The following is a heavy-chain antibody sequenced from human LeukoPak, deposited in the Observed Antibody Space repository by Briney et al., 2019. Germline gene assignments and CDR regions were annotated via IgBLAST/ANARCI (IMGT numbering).Heavy chain of an antibody. V-gene: IGHV4-59*01. CDR2: IYYSGST. D-gene: IGHD1-26*01. J-gene: IGHJ3*02. Sequence: LRLSCAASGFTFSRFRMSWIRQPPGKGLEWIGYIYYSGSTNYNPSLESRVTISVDTSKNQFSLRLSSVTAADTAVYYCARRGVGWELLWGAFDIWGQGTMVTVSS. CDR3: ARRGVGWELLWGAFDI. CDR1: GFTFSRFR.